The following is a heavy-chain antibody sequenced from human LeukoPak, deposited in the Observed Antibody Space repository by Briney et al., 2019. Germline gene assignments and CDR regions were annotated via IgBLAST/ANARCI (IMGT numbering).Heavy chain of an antibody. Sequence: ASVKVSCKASGYTFTDNYIHWVRQAPGRGLEWMGRINPISGGADYAQNLQDRVTMTRDTSLNTAYMELISLISDDTAAYYCARAVGARDYWGQGTLVTVSS. D-gene: IGHD1-26*01. J-gene: IGHJ4*02. CDR3: ARAVGARDY. CDR2: INPISGGA. CDR1: GYTFTDNY. V-gene: IGHV1-2*02.